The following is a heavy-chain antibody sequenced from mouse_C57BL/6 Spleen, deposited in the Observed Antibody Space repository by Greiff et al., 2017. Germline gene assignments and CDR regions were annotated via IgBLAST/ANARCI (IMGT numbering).Heavy chain of an antibody. V-gene: IGHV5-17*01. CDR2: ISSGSSSI. D-gene: IGHD2-4*01. CDR1: GFTFSDYG. Sequence: EVQLVESGGGLVKPGGSLKLSCAASGFTFSDYGMHWVRQAPEQGLEWVAYISSGSSSIYYADTLKGRFTISRDNDKNTRFLQMTSLRSEDTAMYYCARPGDYDLESYYAMDYWGQGTSVTVSS. CDR3: ARPGDYDLESYYAMDY. J-gene: IGHJ4*01.